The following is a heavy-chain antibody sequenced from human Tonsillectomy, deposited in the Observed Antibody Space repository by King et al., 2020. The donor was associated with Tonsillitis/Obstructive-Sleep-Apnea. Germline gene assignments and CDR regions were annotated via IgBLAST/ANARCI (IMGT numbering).Heavy chain of an antibody. CDR1: GYTFTSYY. Sequence: QLVQSGAEVKKPGASVKVSCKASGYTFTSYYMHWVRQAPGQGLEWMGIINPSGGSTSYPQKFQGRVTMTRDTSTSTLYMELSSLRTEDTAVYYCAKEIAVACMDDAFDIWGQGTMVTVSS. D-gene: IGHD6-19*01. CDR3: AKEIAVACMDDAFDI. J-gene: IGHJ3*02. V-gene: IGHV1-46*01. CDR2: INPSGGST.